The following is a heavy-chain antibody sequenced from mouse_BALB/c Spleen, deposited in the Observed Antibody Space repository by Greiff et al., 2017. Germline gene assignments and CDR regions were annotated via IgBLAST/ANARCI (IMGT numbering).Heavy chain of an antibody. J-gene: IGHJ2*01. V-gene: IGHV1-63*02. D-gene: IGHD1-1*01. CDR1: GYTFTNYW. CDR3: AREGITTVVFDY. CDR2: IYPGGGYT. Sequence: VQLVESGAELVRPGTSVKISCKASGYTFTNYWLGWVKQRPGHGLEWIGDIYPGGGYTNYNEKFKGKATLTADTSSSTAYMQLSSLTSEDSAVYFCAREGITTVVFDYWGQGTTLTVSS.